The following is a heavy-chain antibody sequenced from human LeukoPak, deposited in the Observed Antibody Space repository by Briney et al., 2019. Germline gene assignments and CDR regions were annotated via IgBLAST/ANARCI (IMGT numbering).Heavy chain of an antibody. D-gene: IGHD3-10*01. CDR1: GGSISSGSYY. Sequence: SETLSLTCTVSGGSISSGSYYWSWIRQPAGTGLEWIGHIYTSGSTNYNPSLKSRVTISVDTSKNQFSLKLSSVTAADTAVYYCARNVYYYGAGYYFDYWGQGTLVTVSS. V-gene: IGHV4-61*09. CDR2: IYTSGST. CDR3: ARNVYYYGAGYYFDY. J-gene: IGHJ4*02.